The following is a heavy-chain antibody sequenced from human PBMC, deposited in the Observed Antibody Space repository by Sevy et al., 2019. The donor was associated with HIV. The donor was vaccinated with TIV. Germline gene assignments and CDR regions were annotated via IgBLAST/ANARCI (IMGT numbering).Heavy chain of an antibody. Sequence: GESLKISCKGSGYSFTSYWIGWVCQMPGKGLEWMGIIYPGDSDTSYSPSFQGQVTISADKSINTAYLQWSSLKASDTAMYYCARQDPTYYYGMDVWGQGTTVTVSS. V-gene: IGHV5-51*01. CDR2: IYPGDSDT. D-gene: IGHD1-1*01. J-gene: IGHJ6*02. CDR3: ARQDPTYYYGMDV. CDR1: GYSFTSYW.